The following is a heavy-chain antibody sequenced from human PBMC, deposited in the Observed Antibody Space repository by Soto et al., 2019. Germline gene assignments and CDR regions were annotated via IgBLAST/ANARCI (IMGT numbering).Heavy chain of an antibody. D-gene: IGHD3-3*01. CDR1: GFTISNPR. V-gene: IGHV3-7*03. CDR2: MNQDGSEK. Sequence: GGSLRLSCAASGFTISNPRMTWVRQAPGKGLGWVANMNQDGSEKYYEDSVKGRFTISRDNAKNSLSLQWSSLKASDTAMYYCAGHPNDFWSGYFRRGWFDPWGQGTLVTVSS. J-gene: IGHJ5*02. CDR3: AGHPNDFWSGYFRRGWFDP.